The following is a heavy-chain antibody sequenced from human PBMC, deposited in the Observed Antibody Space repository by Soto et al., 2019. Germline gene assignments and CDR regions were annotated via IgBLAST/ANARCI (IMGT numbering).Heavy chain of an antibody. Sequence: CLRLSCAASGFTFSSYGMHWVRQAPGKGLEWVAVISYDGSNKYYADSVKGRFTISRDNSKNTLYLQMNSLRAEDTAVYYCAKDNLGYCSSTSCSALGPWGQGTLVTVSS. D-gene: IGHD2-2*01. CDR1: GFTFSSYG. J-gene: IGHJ5*02. V-gene: IGHV3-30*18. CDR2: ISYDGSNK. CDR3: AKDNLGYCSSTSCSALGP.